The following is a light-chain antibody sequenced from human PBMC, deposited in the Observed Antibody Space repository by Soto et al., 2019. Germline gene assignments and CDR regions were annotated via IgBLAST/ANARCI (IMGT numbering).Light chain of an antibody. Sequence: EIVLTQSPGTLSLSPGERATLSCRASQSVSSSYLAWYQQKPGQAPRLLIYDASSRATGIPDRFSGSGSGTDFTLTISSLEPDDFAVYYWQHYGSSPLTFGGGTKVEIK. CDR3: QHYGSSPLT. J-gene: IGKJ4*01. CDR1: QSVSSSY. CDR2: DAS. V-gene: IGKV3-20*01.